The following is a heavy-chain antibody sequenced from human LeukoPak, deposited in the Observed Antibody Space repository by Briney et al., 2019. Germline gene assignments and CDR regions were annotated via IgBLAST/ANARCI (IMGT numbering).Heavy chain of an antibody. D-gene: IGHD4-23*01. CDR2: MNPNSGNT. Sequence: VASVKVSCKASGYTFTSYDINWVRQATGQGLEWMGWMNPNSGNTGYAQKFQGRVTMTRNTSISTAYMELSSLRSEDTAVYYCARDGRLYGGNSLDYWGQGTLVTVSS. CDR1: GYTFTSYD. J-gene: IGHJ4*02. CDR3: ARDGRLYGGNSLDY. V-gene: IGHV1-8*01.